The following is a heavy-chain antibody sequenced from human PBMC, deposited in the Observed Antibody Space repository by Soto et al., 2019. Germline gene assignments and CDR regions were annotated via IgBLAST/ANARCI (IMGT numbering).Heavy chain of an antibody. D-gene: IGHD5-18*01. Sequence: ASVKVSCKVSGYTLTELSMHWVRQAPGKGLEWMGVINPDGGDTSYAQKFQGRVTMTRDTSTSTVYMELSSLRSEDTAVYYCAKSFMGYSYGFDYWGQGTLVTVSS. CDR1: GYTLTELS. J-gene: IGHJ4*02. CDR3: AKSFMGYSYGFDY. V-gene: IGHV1-24*01. CDR2: INPDGGDT.